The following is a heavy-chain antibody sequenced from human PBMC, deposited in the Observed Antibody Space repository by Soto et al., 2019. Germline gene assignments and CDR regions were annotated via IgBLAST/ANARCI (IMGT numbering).Heavy chain of an antibody. D-gene: IGHD6-13*01. Sequence: SETLSLTCTVSGGSISYYYWNWIRQSPGKGLEWIGYIFYSGSTHYNPSLKSRVTISIDTSKSQFSLRLTSVTAADTAVYFCARGSPPSKYGLDVWGQGTTVTVSS. CDR1: GGSISYYY. CDR3: ARGSPPSKYGLDV. J-gene: IGHJ6*02. V-gene: IGHV4-59*01. CDR2: IFYSGST.